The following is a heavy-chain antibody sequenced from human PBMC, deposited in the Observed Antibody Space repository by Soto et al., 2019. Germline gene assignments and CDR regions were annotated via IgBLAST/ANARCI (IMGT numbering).Heavy chain of an antibody. CDR1: GGSISSGDYY. V-gene: IGHV4-30-2*01. CDR2: IYHSGST. J-gene: IGHJ5*02. CDR3: ARSEATGLDH. Sequence: SETLSLTCTVSGGSISSGDYYWSWIRQPPGKGLEWIGYIYHSGSTYYNPSLKSRVTISVDRSKNQFSLKLSSVTAADTAVYYCARSEATGLDHWGQGTLVTGSS. D-gene: IGHD1-26*01.